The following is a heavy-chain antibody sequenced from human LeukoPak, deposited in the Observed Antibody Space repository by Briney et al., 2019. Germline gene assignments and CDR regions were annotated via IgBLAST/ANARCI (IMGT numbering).Heavy chain of an antibody. CDR2: IDNDGSST. V-gene: IGHV3-74*01. D-gene: IGHD2-2*01. CDR1: GFIFSSYW. CDR3: ATSRTFDY. J-gene: IGHJ4*02. Sequence: GGSLRLSCAASGFIFSSYWMHWVRQAPGKGLVWVSHIDNDGSSTNYADSVKGRFTISRDNAKNTLFLQMNSLRAEDTAIYYCATSRTFDYWGQGTLVTVSS.